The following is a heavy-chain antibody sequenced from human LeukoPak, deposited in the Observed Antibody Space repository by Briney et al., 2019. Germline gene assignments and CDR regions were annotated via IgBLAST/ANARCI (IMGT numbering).Heavy chain of an antibody. Sequence: SETLSLTCTVSGGSISGYYWSCIRQPPGKGLEWIGYIYYSGSTNYNPSLKSRVTISVDTSKNQFSLKLNSVTAADTAVYYCARSDSSGYFPIDYWGQGTLVTVSS. J-gene: IGHJ4*02. CDR2: IYYSGST. V-gene: IGHV4-59*01. CDR3: ARSDSSGYFPIDY. D-gene: IGHD3-22*01. CDR1: GGSISGYY.